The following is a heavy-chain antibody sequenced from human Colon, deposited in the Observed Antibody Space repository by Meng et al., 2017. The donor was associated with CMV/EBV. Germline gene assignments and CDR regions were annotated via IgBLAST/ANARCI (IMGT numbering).Heavy chain of an antibody. Sequence: SCAVSGDSISTNSAAWNWIRLSPTRGLEWLGRTYYGSSRSNWYNDYALSVKGRITISPDTSKNQFSLQLYSVTPEDTAVYYCARVLLWFGGRQYYGMDVWGRGTTVTVSS. CDR2: TYYGSSRSNWYN. CDR1: GDSISTNSAA. V-gene: IGHV6-1*01. J-gene: IGHJ6*02. D-gene: IGHD3-10*01. CDR3: ARVLLWFGGRQYYGMDV.